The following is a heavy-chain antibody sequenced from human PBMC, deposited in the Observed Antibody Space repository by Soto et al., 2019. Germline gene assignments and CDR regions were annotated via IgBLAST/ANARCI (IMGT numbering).Heavy chain of an antibody. CDR3: ARPSGGNWNYGY. J-gene: IGHJ4*02. CDR2: IYYSGST. Sequence: SETLSLTCTVSGGSISSSSYYWGWIRQPPGKGLEWIGSIYYSGSTYYNPSLKSRVTISVDTSKNQFSLKLSSVTAADTAVYYCARPSGGNWNYGYWGQGTLVTVSS. D-gene: IGHD1-7*01. V-gene: IGHV4-39*01. CDR1: GGSISSSSYY.